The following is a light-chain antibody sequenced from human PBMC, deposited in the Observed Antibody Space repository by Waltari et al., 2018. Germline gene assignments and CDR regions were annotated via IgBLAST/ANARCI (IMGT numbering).Light chain of an antibody. J-gene: IGKJ1*01. Sequence: EIVMTQSPATLSVSPGETATLSCRASQSVSRNLAWYQQRPGQAPRLLIYDAYTRATGIPVRFSGSGSGTEFTLTISSLQSEDFAVYYCQQYNNWPPWTFGQGTKVEIK. V-gene: IGKV3-15*01. CDR2: DAY. CDR1: QSVSRN. CDR3: QQYNNWPPWT.